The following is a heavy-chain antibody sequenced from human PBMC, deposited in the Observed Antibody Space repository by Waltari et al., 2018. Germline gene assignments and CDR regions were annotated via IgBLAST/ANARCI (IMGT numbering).Heavy chain of an antibody. V-gene: IGHV5-51*03. CDR2: IYPADPDT. D-gene: IGHD3-22*01. J-gene: IGHJ5*02. CDR1: GYSFTSYW. CDR3: ARTYDSSGYYFGWFDP. Sequence: EVQLVQSGAEVKKPGESLKISCKGSGYSFTSYWMGWVRQMLGKRLEWMGFIYPADPDTRYSPSFQGQVTISADKSISTAYLQWSSLKASDTAMYYCARTYDSSGYYFGWFDPWGQGTLVTVSS.